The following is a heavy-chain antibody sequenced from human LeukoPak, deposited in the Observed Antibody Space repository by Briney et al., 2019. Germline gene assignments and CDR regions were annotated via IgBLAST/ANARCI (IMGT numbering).Heavy chain of an antibody. D-gene: IGHD3-3*01. CDR3: ARTSTQDYDFWSGYYGHYYYYMDV. J-gene: IGHJ6*03. Sequence: PGGSLRLSCAASGFTFSSYAMHWVRQAPGKGLEWVAVISYDGSNKYYADSVKGRFTISRDNAKNSLYLQMNSLRAEDTAVYYCARTSTQDYDFWSGYYGHYYYYMDVWGKGTTVTVSS. CDR1: GFTFSSYA. CDR2: ISYDGSNK. V-gene: IGHV3-30*04.